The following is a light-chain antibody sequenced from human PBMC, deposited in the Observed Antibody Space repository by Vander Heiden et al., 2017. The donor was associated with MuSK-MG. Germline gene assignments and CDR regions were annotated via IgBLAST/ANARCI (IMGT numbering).Light chain of an antibody. Sequence: QSVLTQPPSVSGAPGQSVTISFTGSRSHIGAGYAVHWYQPFPGTAHKLLIYGNNKRPAGVPDRFAGSKAGTAASLAIAGRQAEDEADYYCQSYDTSRSGVFGGGTKLTVL. CDR3: QSYDTSRSGV. CDR2: GNN. CDR1: RSHIGAGYA. V-gene: IGLV1-40*01. J-gene: IGLJ2*01.